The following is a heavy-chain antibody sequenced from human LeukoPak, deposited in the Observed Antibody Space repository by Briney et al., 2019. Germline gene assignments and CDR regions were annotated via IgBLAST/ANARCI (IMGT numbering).Heavy chain of an antibody. V-gene: IGHV3-74*01. Sequence: GGSLRLSCVASGFTFRNYWIYWVRQAPGKGLVYVARVNNDGGGTTYTDSVKGRFTISRDNAKNGAFLQMSSLRAEDTAMYYCARGGPDHAFDIWGQGTMVTVSS. J-gene: IGHJ3*02. CDR3: ARGGPDHAFDI. CDR2: VNNDGGGT. D-gene: IGHD1-14*01. CDR1: GFTFRNYW.